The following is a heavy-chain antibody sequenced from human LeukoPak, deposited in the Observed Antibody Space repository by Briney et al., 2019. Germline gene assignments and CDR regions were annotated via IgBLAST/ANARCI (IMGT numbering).Heavy chain of an antibody. Sequence: ASVKVSCKASGYAFTGYYMHWVRQAPGQGLEWMGWINPNSGGTNYAQKFQGRVTMTRDTSISTAYMELSRLRSDDTAVYYCATGITSIAAAGEADYWGQGTLVTVSS. CDR3: ATGITSIAAAGEADY. CDR1: GYAFTGYY. V-gene: IGHV1-2*02. D-gene: IGHD6-13*01. CDR2: INPNSGGT. J-gene: IGHJ4*02.